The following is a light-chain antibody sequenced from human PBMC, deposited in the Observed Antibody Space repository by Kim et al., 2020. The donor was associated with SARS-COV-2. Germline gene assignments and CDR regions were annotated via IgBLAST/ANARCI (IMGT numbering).Light chain of an antibody. CDR3: NSRDSSGSQVI. V-gene: IGLV3-19*01. J-gene: IGLJ2*01. CDR1: RMRCSD. Sequence: SSELTQDPSMYRESTRPDSSNYLGDRMRCSDGNWYQQKPGQAPALVIYGKTNRPSGIPDRISGSSSGSTASLTITGAQAEDEADYYCNSRDSSGSQVIFG. CDR2: GKT.